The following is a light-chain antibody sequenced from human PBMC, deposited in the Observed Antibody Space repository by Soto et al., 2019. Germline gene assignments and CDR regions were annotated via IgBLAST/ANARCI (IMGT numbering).Light chain of an antibody. V-gene: IGKV3-20*01. CDR3: QQYETFSGT. J-gene: IGKJ1*01. CDR2: AAS. CDR1: QSVSSRY. Sequence: EIVLTKSPGTLSLSPGERATLSCRASQSVSSRYLAWYQQKPGQAPRLLIYAASSRATGIPDRFSGSGSGTKFTLTIASLQPDDFATYYCQQYETFSGTFGPGTKVDIK.